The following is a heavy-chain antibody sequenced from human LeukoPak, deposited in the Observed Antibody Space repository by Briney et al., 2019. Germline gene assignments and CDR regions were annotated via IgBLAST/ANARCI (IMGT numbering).Heavy chain of an antibody. J-gene: IGHJ4*02. CDR1: GYTFTGYY. CDR3: ARDDFWSGSTDY. D-gene: IGHD3-3*01. Sequence: GASVNVSCKASGYTFTGYYMHWVRQAPGQGLEWMGWINPNSGGTNYAQKFQGRVTMTRDTSISTAYMELSRLRSDDTAVYYCARDDFWSGSTDYWGQGTLVTVSS. CDR2: INPNSGGT. V-gene: IGHV1-2*02.